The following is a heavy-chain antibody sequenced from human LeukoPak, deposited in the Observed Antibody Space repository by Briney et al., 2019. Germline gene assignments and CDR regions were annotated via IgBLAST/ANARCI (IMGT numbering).Heavy chain of an antibody. V-gene: IGHV4-59*08. Sequence: SETLSLTCTVSGDSISSYYRTWIRQTPGQRLEWIGYISYSGNTNYNPSLKSRVTISVDTSKNQFSLRLTSVTAADTAVYYCARHGEYDILTGYYVDFWGQGTLVTVSS. D-gene: IGHD3-9*01. J-gene: IGHJ4*02. CDR1: GDSISSYY. CDR2: ISYSGNT. CDR3: ARHGEYDILTGYYVDF.